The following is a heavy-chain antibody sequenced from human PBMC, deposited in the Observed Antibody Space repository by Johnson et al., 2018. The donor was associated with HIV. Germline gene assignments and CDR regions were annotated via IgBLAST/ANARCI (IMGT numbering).Heavy chain of an antibody. J-gene: IGHJ3*02. V-gene: IGHV3-30*04. D-gene: IGHD2-15*01. CDR2: ISYDGSNK. Sequence: HVQLVESGGGVVQPGRSLRLSCAASGFTFRTFPMHWVRQAPGKGLEWMAFISYDGSNKYYADSVKGRFTISRDNSKNTLYLQMNSLRAEDTAVYYCAKEGRGGAFDIWGQGTMVTVSS. CDR1: GFTFRTFP. CDR3: AKEGRGGAFDI.